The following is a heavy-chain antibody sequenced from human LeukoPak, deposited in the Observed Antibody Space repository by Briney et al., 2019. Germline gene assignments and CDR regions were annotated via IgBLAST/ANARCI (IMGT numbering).Heavy chain of an antibody. CDR3: ARRGYCSGGTCYVLEY. CDR2: ISYSRIT. D-gene: IGHD2-15*01. CDR1: GGSISTYY. J-gene: IGHJ4*02. Sequence: PSETLSLTCIVPGGSISTYYWNWIRQPPGKGLEWIGYISYSRITNYNPSLKSRVTISVDTSKNQLSLKLSSVTAADTAVYYCARRGYCSGGTCYVLEYWGQGTPVTVSS. V-gene: IGHV4-59*08.